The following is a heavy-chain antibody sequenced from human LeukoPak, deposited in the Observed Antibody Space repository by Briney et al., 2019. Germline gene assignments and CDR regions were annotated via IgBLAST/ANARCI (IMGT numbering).Heavy chain of an antibody. CDR3: ARDSSGYLPSYYYYYMDV. CDR2: INPNNGGT. Sequence: GASVIVSCKASGYTFTGYYMHWVRQAPGQGLEWMGWINPNNGGTNYAQKFQGRVTMTRDTSISTAYMELSSLRSEDTAVYYCARDSSGYLPSYYYYYMDVWGKGTTVTISS. J-gene: IGHJ6*03. V-gene: IGHV1-2*02. D-gene: IGHD3-22*01. CDR1: GYTFTGYY.